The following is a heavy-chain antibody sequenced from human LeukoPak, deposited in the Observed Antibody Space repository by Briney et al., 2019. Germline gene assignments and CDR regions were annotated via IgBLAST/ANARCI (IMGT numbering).Heavy chain of an antibody. D-gene: IGHD3-22*01. CDR1: GFTFSSKW. J-gene: IGHJ4*02. V-gene: IGHV3-74*01. CDR3: ARDFYTNYYHSSRDDFDF. CDR2: ISPDGSTT. Sequence: GGSLRLSCAASGFTFSSKWMHWVRQAPGRGLVWVSRISPDGSTTSYADSVKARFTISRDNARNTLFLQMNSLRAEDTAVYYCARDFYTNYYHSSRDDFDFWGQGTLVTVSS.